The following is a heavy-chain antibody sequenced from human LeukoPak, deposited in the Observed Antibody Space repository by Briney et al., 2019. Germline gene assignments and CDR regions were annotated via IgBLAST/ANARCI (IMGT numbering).Heavy chain of an antibody. V-gene: IGHV3-21*06. CDR1: GFTVSSNY. Sequence: GGSLRLSCAASGFTVSSNYMNWVRQAPGKGLEWVSCISSSSSYIYYADSVKGRFTISRDNAKNSLYLQMNSLRAEDTAVYYCARQTYYYGSGSSTEFDYWGQGTLVTVSS. CDR2: ISSSSSYI. CDR3: ARQTYYYGSGSSTEFDY. J-gene: IGHJ4*02. D-gene: IGHD3-10*01.